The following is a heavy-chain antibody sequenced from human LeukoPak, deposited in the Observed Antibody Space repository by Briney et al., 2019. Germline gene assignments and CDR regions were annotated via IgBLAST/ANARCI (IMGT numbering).Heavy chain of an antibody. CDR3: ARDSPIAAAADDAFDI. Sequence: SETLSLTCTVSGGSISSGSYYWSWIRQPAGKGLEWIGRIYTSGSTNYNPSLKSRVTMSVDTSKNQFSLKLSSVTAADTAVYYCARDSPIAAAADDAFDIWGQGTMVTVSS. V-gene: IGHV4-61*02. J-gene: IGHJ3*02. CDR2: IYTSGST. CDR1: GGSISSGSYY. D-gene: IGHD6-13*01.